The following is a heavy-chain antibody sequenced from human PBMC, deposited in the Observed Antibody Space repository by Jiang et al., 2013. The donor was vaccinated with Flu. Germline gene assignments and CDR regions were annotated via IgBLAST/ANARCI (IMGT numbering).Heavy chain of an antibody. V-gene: IGHV1-18*01. J-gene: IGHJ4*02. D-gene: IGHD5-18*01. CDR1: GYTFTSYG. CDR2: ISAYNGNT. CDR3: ARRTDTAMVGRGSREFDY. Sequence: GAEVKKPGASVKVSCKASGYTFTSYGISWVRQAPGQGLEWMGWISAYNGNTNYAQKLQGRVTMTTDTSTSTAYMELRSLRSDDTAVYYCARRTDTAMVGRGSREFDYWGQGTLVTVSS.